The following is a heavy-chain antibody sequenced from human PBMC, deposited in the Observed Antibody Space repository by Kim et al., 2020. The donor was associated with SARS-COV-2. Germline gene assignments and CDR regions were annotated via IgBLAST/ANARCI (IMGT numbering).Heavy chain of an antibody. J-gene: IGHJ6*02. CDR1: GFTFSNAW. CDR3: TTVTNVGYYYGMDV. CDR2: IKSKTDGGTT. Sequence: GGSLRLSCAASGFTFSNAWMSWVRQAPGKGLEWVGRIKSKTDGGTTDYAAPVKGRFTISRDDSKNTLYLQMNSLKTEDTAVYYCTTVTNVGYYYGMDVWGQGTTVTVSS. V-gene: IGHV3-15*01. D-gene: IGHD3-10*01.